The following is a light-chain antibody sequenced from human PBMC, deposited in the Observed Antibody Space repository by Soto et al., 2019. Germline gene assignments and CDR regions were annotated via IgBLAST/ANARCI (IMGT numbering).Light chain of an antibody. CDR1: QSISSW. Sequence: DIHITQSPSTLSASVGDRVTITCRASQSISSWLAWYQQKPGKAPKLLIYDASSLESGVPSRFSGSGSGAEFTLTISSLQPDDFATYYCQQYNSYSRTFGQGTKV. J-gene: IGKJ1*01. CDR2: DAS. V-gene: IGKV1-5*01. CDR3: QQYNSYSRT.